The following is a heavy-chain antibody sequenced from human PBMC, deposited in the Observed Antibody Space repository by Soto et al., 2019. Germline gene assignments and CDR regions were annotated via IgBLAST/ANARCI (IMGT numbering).Heavy chain of an antibody. Sequence: PGGSLRLSCAASGFTFSSYAMSWVRQAPGKGLEWVSAISGSGGSTYYADSVKGRFTISRDNSKNTLYLQMNSLRAEDTAVYYCARMYSSSPGFDPWGQGTLVTVSS. CDR3: ARMYSSSPGFDP. J-gene: IGHJ5*02. V-gene: IGHV3-23*01. CDR1: GFTFSSYA. D-gene: IGHD6-6*01. CDR2: ISGSGGST.